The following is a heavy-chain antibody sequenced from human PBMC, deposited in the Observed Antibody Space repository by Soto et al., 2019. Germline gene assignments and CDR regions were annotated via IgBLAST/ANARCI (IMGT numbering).Heavy chain of an antibody. CDR3: AKQLRGSGWYPLDS. D-gene: IGHD6-19*01. J-gene: IGHJ4*02. Sequence: GGSLRLSCSASGFTISNNYMSWFCQAPGKELEWVSVIYRGDNTYYADTLKGRFTVSRDNSNNTLYLEMNSLRTEDTAVYYGAKQLRGSGWYPLDSWGQGTPVTVSS. CDR1: GFTISNNY. CDR2: IYRGDNT. V-gene: IGHV3-53*05.